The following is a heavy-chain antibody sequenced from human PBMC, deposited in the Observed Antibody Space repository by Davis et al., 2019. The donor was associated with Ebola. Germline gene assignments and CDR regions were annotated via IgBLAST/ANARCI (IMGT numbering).Heavy chain of an antibody. J-gene: IGHJ4*02. Sequence: SETLSLTCAVYGGSFSGSHWSWIRQSPGKGLEWIGEITYSGSTNYNPSLQSRVTISVDTSKNQFSLNLNSVTAADTSVYYCARFSWSVTTVTSDYWGQGTLVTVSS. V-gene: IGHV4-34*01. D-gene: IGHD4-17*01. CDR3: ARFSWSVTTVTSDY. CDR2: ITYSGST. CDR1: GGSFSGSH.